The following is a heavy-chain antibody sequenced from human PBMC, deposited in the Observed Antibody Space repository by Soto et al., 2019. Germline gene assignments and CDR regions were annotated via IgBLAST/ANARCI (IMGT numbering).Heavy chain of an antibody. V-gene: IGHV4-34*01. J-gene: IGHJ4*02. CDR3: ARSPGYSSSWYRGVYYFDY. Sequence: TSETLSLTCAVYGGSFSGYYWSWIRQPPGKGLKWIGEINHSGSTNYNPSLKSRVTISVDTSKNQFSLKLSSVTAADTAVYYCARSPGYSSSWYRGVYYFDYWGQGTLVTVSS. CDR2: INHSGST. CDR1: GGSFSGYY. D-gene: IGHD6-13*01.